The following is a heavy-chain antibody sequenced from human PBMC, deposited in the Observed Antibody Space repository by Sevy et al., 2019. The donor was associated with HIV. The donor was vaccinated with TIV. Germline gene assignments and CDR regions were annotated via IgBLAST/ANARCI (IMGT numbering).Heavy chain of an antibody. CDR3: TRDPNCNGGYCHDF. J-gene: IGHJ4*02. CDR2: VSCLNHRI. D-gene: IGHD2-21*02. Sequence: ASVKVSCKASGYSFTGHGISWVRQVPGHGLEWVGWVSCLNHRIHYAQNFQGRVSMTADTSTATVYMELSNLRSADTAVYYCTRDPNCNGGYCHDFWGQGTLVTVSS. CDR1: GYSFTGHG. V-gene: IGHV1-18*01.